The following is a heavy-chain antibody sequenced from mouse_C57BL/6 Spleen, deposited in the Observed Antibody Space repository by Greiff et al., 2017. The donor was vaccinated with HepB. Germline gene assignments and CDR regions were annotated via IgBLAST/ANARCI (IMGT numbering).Heavy chain of an antibody. CDR1: GFTFSDYG. V-gene: IGHV5-17*01. J-gene: IGHJ4*01. Sequence: DVMLVESGGGLVKPGGSLKLSCAASGFTFSDYGMHWVRQAPEKGLEWVAYISSGSSTIYYADTVKGRFTISRDNAKNTLFLQMTSLRSEDTAMYYCATHYCSSLPKAMDYWGQGTSVTVSS. CDR2: ISSGSSTI. D-gene: IGHD1-1*01. CDR3: ATHYCSSLPKAMDY.